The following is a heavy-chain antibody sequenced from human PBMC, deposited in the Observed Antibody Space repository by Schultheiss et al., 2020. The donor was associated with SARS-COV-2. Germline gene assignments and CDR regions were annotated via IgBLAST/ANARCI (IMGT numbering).Heavy chain of an antibody. CDR2: IWYDGSNK. D-gene: IGHD3-3*01. Sequence: GESLKISCAASGFTFSSYGMHWVRQAPGKGLEWVAVIWYDGSNKYYADSVKGRFTISRDNSKNTLYLQMNSLRAEDTAVYYCAKPIFGVVTESYYYYGMDVWGQGTTVTVSS. CDR1: GFTFSSYG. J-gene: IGHJ6*02. V-gene: IGHV3-33*06. CDR3: AKPIFGVVTESYYYYGMDV.